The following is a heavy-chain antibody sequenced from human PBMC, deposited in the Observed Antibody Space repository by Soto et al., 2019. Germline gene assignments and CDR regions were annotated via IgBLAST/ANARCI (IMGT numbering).Heavy chain of an antibody. Sequence: GGSLRLSCTASGFTFSRHAMHWVRQAPGKGLEWVAVLSYDGSTEYYADSVKGRSTISRDNSKDTLFLQMNSLKPEDTAVYYCARVPLAYGDSLNWFDPWGHGTLVTCSS. CDR2: LSYDGSTE. CDR1: GFTFSRHA. V-gene: IGHV3-30*17. CDR3: ARVPLAYGDSLNWFDP. J-gene: IGHJ5*02. D-gene: IGHD4-17*01.